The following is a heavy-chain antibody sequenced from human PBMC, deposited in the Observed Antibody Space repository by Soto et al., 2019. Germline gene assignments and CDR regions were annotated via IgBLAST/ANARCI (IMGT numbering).Heavy chain of an antibody. CDR2: ISGSGGST. J-gene: IGHJ5*02. Sequence: EVQLLESGGGLVQPGGSLRLSCAASGFTFSSYAMSWVRQAPGKGLEWVSAISGSGGSTYYADSVKGRFTISRDNSKNTLYLQMNSLRADDTAVYYCAKSKAETNWFDPWGQGTLVTVSS. V-gene: IGHV3-23*01. CDR3: AKSKAETNWFDP. D-gene: IGHD2-15*01. CDR1: GFTFSSYA.